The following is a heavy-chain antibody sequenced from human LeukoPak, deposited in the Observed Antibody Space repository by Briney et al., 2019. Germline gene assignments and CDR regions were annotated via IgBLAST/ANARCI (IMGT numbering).Heavy chain of an antibody. CDR3: ACDHSIGPYGLFDY. CDR1: GGSISSGSYY. J-gene: IGHJ4*02. V-gene: IGHV4-61*02. CDR2: IYTSGST. D-gene: IGHD3-10*01. Sequence: SETLSLTCTVSGGSISSGSYYWSWIRQPAGKGLEWIGRIYTSGSTNYNPSLKSRVTISVDTSKNQFSLKLSSVTAADTAVYYCACDHSIGPYGLFDYWGQGTLVTVSS.